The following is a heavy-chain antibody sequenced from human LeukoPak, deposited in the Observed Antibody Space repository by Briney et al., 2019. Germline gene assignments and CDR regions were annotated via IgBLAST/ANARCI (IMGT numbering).Heavy chain of an antibody. CDR2: ISSSSSYI. J-gene: IGHJ6*02. Sequence: GSLRLSCAASGFTFSSYSMNWVRQAPGKGLEWVSSISSSSSYIYYADSVKGRFTISRDNAKSSLYLQMNSLRAEDTAVYYCAVSGYSLNYYGMDVWGQGTTVTVSS. V-gene: IGHV3-21*01. CDR3: AVSGYSLNYYGMDV. D-gene: IGHD3-3*01. CDR1: GFTFSSYS.